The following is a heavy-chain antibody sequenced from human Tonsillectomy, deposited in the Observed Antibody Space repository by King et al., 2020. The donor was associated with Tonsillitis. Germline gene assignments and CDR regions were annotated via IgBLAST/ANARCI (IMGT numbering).Heavy chain of an antibody. CDR3: ARDAPGGLVDY. J-gene: IGHJ4*02. CDR2: INTDGSKT. CDR1: GFTFSSYW. Sequence: VQLVESGGGLVQPGGSLRLSCAASGFTFSSYWMHWVRQAPGKGLVWVSRINTDGSKTEYADSVKGRFTISRANAKNALYLQMNSLRGEDTAVYYCARDAPGGLVDYWGQGTMVTVSS. V-gene: IGHV3-74*01. D-gene: IGHD4-23*01.